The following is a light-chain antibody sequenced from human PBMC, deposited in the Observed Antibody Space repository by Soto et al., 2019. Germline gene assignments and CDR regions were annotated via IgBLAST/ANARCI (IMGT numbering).Light chain of an antibody. J-gene: IGKJ1*01. CDR2: GAS. CDR3: QQYKYWPLWT. CDR1: QSVSRS. V-gene: IGKV3-15*01. Sequence: ETMMTQSPTTLSVSPGERATLSCRASQSVSRSLAWYQQKPGQSPRLLIYGASIRATGIPARFSGSGSGTEFTRTISSLQSEDFAAYYCQQYKYWPLWTFGQGTNVEIK.